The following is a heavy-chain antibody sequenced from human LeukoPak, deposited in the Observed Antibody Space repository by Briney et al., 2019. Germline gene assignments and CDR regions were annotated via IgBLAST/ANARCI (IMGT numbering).Heavy chain of an antibody. CDR2: INPSGGST. CDR3: ARDPGDCSSTSCYALGGDY. D-gene: IGHD2-2*01. V-gene: IGHV1-46*01. Sequence: ASVKVSCKASGYTFTSYYMHWVRQAPGQGLEWMGIINPSGGSTSYAQKFQGRVTMTRDTSTSTVYMELSSLRSEDTAVYYCARDPGDCSSTSCYALGGDYWGQGTLVTVSS. CDR1: GYTFTSYY. J-gene: IGHJ4*02.